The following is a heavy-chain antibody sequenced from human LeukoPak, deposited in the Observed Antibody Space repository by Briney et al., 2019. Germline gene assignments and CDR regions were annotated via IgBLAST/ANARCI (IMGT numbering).Heavy chain of an antibody. J-gene: IGHJ4*02. D-gene: IGHD2-21*01. Sequence: SETLSLTCTVSGGSISSYYWIWIRQPPGKGLEWIGYIYYSGSTNYNPSLKSRVTISVDTSKNQFSLKLSSVTAADTAVYYCARDADHCGGDCYSIIDWGQGTLVTVSS. CDR1: GGSISSYY. V-gene: IGHV4-59*01. CDR2: IYYSGST. CDR3: ARDADHCGGDCYSIID.